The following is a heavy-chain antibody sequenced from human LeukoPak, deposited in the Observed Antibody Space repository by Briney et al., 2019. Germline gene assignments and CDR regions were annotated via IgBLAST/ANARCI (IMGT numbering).Heavy chain of an antibody. CDR1: GGSISSGDYY. D-gene: IGHD2-2*01. V-gene: IGHV3-11*04. CDR3: ARDLVLPTAPISAGGF. J-gene: IGHJ4*02. CDR2: ISGSGDST. Sequence: LSLTCTVSGGSISSGDYYWGWIRQAPGKGLEWVSGISGSGDSTYYADSVKGRFTISRDNAKSSLCLQMNSLRAEDTAVYYCARDLVLPTAPISAGGFWGQGTLVTVSS.